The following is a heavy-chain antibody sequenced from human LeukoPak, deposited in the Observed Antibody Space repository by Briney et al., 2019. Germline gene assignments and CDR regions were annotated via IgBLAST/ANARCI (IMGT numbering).Heavy chain of an antibody. J-gene: IGHJ4*02. D-gene: IGHD6-13*01. CDR1: GFTFSSHN. V-gene: IGHV3-48*02. CDR2: ISGSSTTI. Sequence: PGGSLRLSCAASGFTFSSHNMTWVRQAPGKGLEWVSYISGSSTTIHYADSVKGRFSVSRDNGKNSLFLQMNSLRDEDTAVYYCARDHYSRNDYWGQGTLVTVSS. CDR3: ARDHYSRNDY.